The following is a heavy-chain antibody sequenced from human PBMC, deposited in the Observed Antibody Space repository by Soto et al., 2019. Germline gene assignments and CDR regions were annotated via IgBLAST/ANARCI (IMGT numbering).Heavy chain of an antibody. CDR2: IIPIFGTA. Sequence: QVQLVQSGAEVKKPGSSVKVSCKASGGTFSSYAISWVRQAPGQGLEWMGGIIPIFGTANYAQKFQGRVTITADESTSKAYMELSSLRSEDTAVYYCARCIVANDIAAAGYDYWGQGTLVTVSS. CDR1: GGTFSSYA. D-gene: IGHD6-13*01. J-gene: IGHJ4*02. CDR3: ARCIVANDIAAAGYDY. V-gene: IGHV1-69*01.